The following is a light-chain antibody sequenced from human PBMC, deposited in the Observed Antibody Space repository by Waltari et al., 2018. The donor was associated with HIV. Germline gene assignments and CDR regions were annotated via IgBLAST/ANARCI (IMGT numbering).Light chain of an antibody. CDR1: SSNVGSNP. CDR3: VTWDDSLNAYWV. V-gene: IGLV1-44*01. CDR2: LNT. Sequence: QSVLTQPPSASGTPGQRVTISCSGSSSNVGSNPVNWYQQFPGTAPKLLIYLNTQRPSGVPDRFSGSKSGTSASLAISGLQSADEADYYCVTWDDSLNAYWVFGGGTKLTV. J-gene: IGLJ3*02.